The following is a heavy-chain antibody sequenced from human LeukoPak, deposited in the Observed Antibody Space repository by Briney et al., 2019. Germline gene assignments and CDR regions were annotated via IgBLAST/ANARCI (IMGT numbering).Heavy chain of an antibody. D-gene: IGHD4-17*01. Sequence: AETLSLTCTVSGGSISSYYWSWIRQPPGKGLEWIGYIYYSGSTNYNPSLKSRVTISVDTSKNQFSLKLSSVTAADTAVYYCARLGALYGDYVYAFDIWGQGTMVTVSS. CDR2: IYYSGST. V-gene: IGHV4-59*08. CDR3: ARLGALYGDYVYAFDI. J-gene: IGHJ3*02. CDR1: GGSISSYY.